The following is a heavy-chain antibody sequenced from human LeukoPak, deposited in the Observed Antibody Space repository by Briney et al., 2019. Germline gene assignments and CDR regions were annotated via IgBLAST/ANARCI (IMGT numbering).Heavy chain of an antibody. V-gene: IGHV3-23*01. CDR1: GFTFSSYS. CDR3: AKAREYSSRSGFDP. D-gene: IGHD6-13*01. CDR2: ISGSGGST. Sequence: GGSLRLSCAASGFTFSSYSMSWVRQAPGKGLEWVSGISGSGGSTYYADSVKGRFTISRDNSKNTLYLQMNSLRAEDTAVYYCAKAREYSSRSGFDPWGQGTLVTVSS. J-gene: IGHJ5*02.